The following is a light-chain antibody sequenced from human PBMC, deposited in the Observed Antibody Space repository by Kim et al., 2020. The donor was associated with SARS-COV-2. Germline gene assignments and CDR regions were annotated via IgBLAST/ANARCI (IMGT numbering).Light chain of an antibody. J-gene: IGLJ2*01. Sequence: QSALTQPASVSGSAGQSITISCTGTSSDIGGYDHVSWYQQHPGKAPKLMIYDVSGRPSGISNRFSGSKSGNTASLTISGLQAEDEGDYYCSSFTSDSTWVFGGGTKVPVL. CDR1: SSDIGGYDH. V-gene: IGLV2-14*03. CDR2: DVS. CDR3: SSFTSDSTWV.